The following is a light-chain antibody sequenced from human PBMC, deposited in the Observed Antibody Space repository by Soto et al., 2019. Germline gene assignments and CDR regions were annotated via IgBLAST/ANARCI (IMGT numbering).Light chain of an antibody. CDR2: LNSDGSH. V-gene: IGLV4-69*01. CDR1: SGHSSYA. CDR3: QTWGTGIPHVV. Sequence: QLVLTQSPSASASLGASVKLTCTLSSGHSSYAIAWHQQQPEKGPRYLMKLNSDGSHSKGDGIPDRFSGSSSGAERYLTISRLQAEDEADYYCQTWGTGIPHVVFAGGTKVTVL. J-gene: IGLJ2*01.